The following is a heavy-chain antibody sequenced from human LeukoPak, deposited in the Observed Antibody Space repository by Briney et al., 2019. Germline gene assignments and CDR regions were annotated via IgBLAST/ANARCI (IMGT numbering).Heavy chain of an antibody. J-gene: IGHJ6*03. D-gene: IGHD3-9*01. CDR1: GFTFNVYS. CDR3: ARGVRDILSGYYTDYYFYYMDV. CDR2: ISSSLDSNI. Sequence: GRSLRLSCAASGFTFNVYSMNWVRQAPGKGLEWVSFISSSLDSNIYYADSVKGRFTISRDNAKSSLYLQMNSLRAEDTTVYYCARGVRDILSGYYTDYYFYYMDVWGKGTTVTVSS. V-gene: IGHV3-48*01.